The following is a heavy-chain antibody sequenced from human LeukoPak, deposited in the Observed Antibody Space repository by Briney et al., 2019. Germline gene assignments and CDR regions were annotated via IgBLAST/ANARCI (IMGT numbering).Heavy chain of an antibody. CDR1: GGSISSSSYY. D-gene: IGHD1-26*01. J-gene: IGHJ4*02. CDR3: ATSKLSLSYFDH. Sequence: PSETLSLTCTVSGGSISSSSYYWGWIRQPPGKGLEWIGSIYYSGSTYYNPSLKSRVTISVDTSKNQFSLRLSSVTAADTAVYYCATSKLSLSYFDHRGQGTLVTVSS. V-gene: IGHV4-39*07. CDR2: IYYSGST.